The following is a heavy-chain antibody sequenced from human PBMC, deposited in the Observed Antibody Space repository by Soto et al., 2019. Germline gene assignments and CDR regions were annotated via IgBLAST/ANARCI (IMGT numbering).Heavy chain of an antibody. J-gene: IGHJ3*02. CDR3: TRGHSGLNVYAFDI. Sequence: PGGSLRDPWVASGSEFVFSGHYLVWVSQAPGKGLDWVGRIANEANGYTTEYAASANGRFTISRDDSKNSLYLEMTSLKIEDTAVYYCTRGHSGLNVYAFDIWGQEAMVTVSS. CDR1: GSEFVFSGHY. D-gene: IGHD1-26*01. CDR2: IANEANGYTT. V-gene: IGHV3-72*01.